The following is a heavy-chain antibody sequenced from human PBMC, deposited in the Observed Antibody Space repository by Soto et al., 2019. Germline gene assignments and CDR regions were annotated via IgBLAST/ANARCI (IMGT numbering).Heavy chain of an antibody. Sequence: QVELVKCGAEVNKPGASVKVSCKASGYTFTSYGISWVRQAPGQGLEWMGWISAYNGNTNYAQKLQGRVTMTTDTSPRTAYMELRSPRSDDTAVYYCSREVLWFGSATALHFWGQGTLVTVSS. CDR1: GYTFTSYG. CDR2: ISAYNGNT. CDR3: SREVLWFGSATALHF. J-gene: IGHJ4*02. D-gene: IGHD3-10*01. V-gene: IGHV1-18*01.